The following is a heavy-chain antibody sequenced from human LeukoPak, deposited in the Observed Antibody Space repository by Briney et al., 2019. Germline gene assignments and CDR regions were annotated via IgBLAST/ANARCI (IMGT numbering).Heavy chain of an antibody. J-gene: IGHJ3*02. D-gene: IGHD3-9*01. V-gene: IGHV1-18*01. Sequence: GASVKVSCKASGYTFTSYGISWVRQAPGQGLEWMGWISAYNGNTSYAQKLQGRVTMTTDTSTSTAYMELRSLRSDDTAVCYCARVRERYFDWLLTHDAFDIWGQGTMVTVSS. CDR3: ARVRERYFDWLLTHDAFDI. CDR2: ISAYNGNT. CDR1: GYTFTSYG.